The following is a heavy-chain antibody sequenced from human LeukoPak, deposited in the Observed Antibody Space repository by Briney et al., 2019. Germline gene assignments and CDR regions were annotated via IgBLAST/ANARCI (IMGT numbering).Heavy chain of an antibody. Sequence: PSETLSLTCTVSGGSISRYYWSWIRRPPGKGLEWIGYIDDSGDTNYNPSLKSQVTISVDKSKNQFSLKLSFVTAADTAMYYCARSDYHNSGSHTVFDAFDIWGQGTRVTVSS. CDR3: ARSDYHNSGSHTVFDAFDI. V-gene: IGHV4-59*01. CDR1: GGSISRYY. J-gene: IGHJ3*02. D-gene: IGHD3-10*01. CDR2: IDDSGDT.